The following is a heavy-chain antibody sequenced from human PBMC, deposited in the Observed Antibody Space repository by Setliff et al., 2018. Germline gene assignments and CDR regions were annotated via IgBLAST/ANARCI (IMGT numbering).Heavy chain of an antibody. V-gene: IGHV4-61*05. J-gene: IGHJ6*03. CDR1: GDSLTRSSSW. CDR2: IYSSGTT. CDR3: ARMSRYSEFWSGYAEDYYSSYIDV. D-gene: IGHD3-3*01. Sequence: SETLSLTCSVFGDSLTRSSSWWGWIRQPAGKGLEWIGNIYSSGTTKYDPSLKSRVTISVDTSKRQFSLNLLSVTAADTAVYYCARMSRYSEFWSGYAEDYYSSYIDVWGTGATVTVSS.